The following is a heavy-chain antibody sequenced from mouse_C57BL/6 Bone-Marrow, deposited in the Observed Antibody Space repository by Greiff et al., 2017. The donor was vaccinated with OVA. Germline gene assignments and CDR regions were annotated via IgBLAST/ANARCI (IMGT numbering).Heavy chain of an antibody. CDR1: GYTFTDSN. D-gene: IGHD1-1*01. V-gene: IGHV1-18*01. CDR2: INPNNGGT. Sequence: EVQLQQSGPELVKPGASVKIPCKASGYTFTDSNMDWVKQSHGKSLEWFGDINPNNGGTIYNQKFKGKTTLTVDKSSSTAYMELRSLTSEDTAVYYCARCDYYGSSYSIAYWGQGTLVTVSA. CDR3: ARCDYYGSSYSIAY. J-gene: IGHJ3*01.